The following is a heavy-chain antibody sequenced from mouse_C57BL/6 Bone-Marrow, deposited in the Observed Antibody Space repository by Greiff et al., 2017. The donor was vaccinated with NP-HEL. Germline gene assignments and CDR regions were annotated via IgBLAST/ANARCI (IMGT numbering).Heavy chain of an antibody. V-gene: IGHV5-16*01. CDR2: INYDGSST. D-gene: IGHD1-1*01. CDR1: GFTFSDYY. CDR3: AREDYYGSSWSDWYFDV. Sequence: EVKLMESEGGLVQPGSSMKLSCTASGFTFSDYYMAWVRQVPEKGLEWVANINYDGSSTYYLDSLKSRFIISRDNAKNILYLQMSSLKSEDTATYYCAREDYYGSSWSDWYFDVWGTGTTVTVSS. J-gene: IGHJ1*03.